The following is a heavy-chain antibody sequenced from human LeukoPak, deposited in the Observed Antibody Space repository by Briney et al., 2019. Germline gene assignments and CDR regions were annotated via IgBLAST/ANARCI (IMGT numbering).Heavy chain of an antibody. J-gene: IGHJ1*01. D-gene: IGHD6-13*01. CDR1: GFIFSDYY. CDR3: AREGSGAGPGAGYFQY. CDR2: SGNTI. V-gene: IGHV3-11*01. Sequence: GGSLRLSCAASGFIFSDYYMSWIRQAPGKGLEWVYSGNTIYSYADSVKGRFTISRDNAKNSLYLQMNSLRAEDTAVYYCAREGSGAGPGAGYFQYWGQGTLVTVSS.